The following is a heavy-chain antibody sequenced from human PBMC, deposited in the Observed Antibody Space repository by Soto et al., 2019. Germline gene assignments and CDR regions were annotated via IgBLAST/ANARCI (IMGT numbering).Heavy chain of an antibody. V-gene: IGHV4-31*03. CDR3: ARSHRNNWGSPDYFDY. Sequence: QVQLQESGPGLVKPSQTLSLTCTVSGGSISSGGYYWSWIRQHPGKGLEWIGYIYYNGDTYYNPSLKSRVSISIDTAKNPFSLRLTPVTAAETAVYYCARSHRNNWGSPDYFDYWGQGTLVTVSS. D-gene: IGHD7-27*01. CDR2: IYYNGDT. J-gene: IGHJ4*02. CDR1: GGSISSGGYY.